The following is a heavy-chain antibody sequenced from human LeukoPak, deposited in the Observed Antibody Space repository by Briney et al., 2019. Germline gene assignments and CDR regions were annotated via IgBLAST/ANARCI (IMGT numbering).Heavy chain of an antibody. Sequence: GESLKISCTASGYTFSTYWIVWVRQMPGKGLEWMGIINPADSDTRYSPSFQGQVTISADKSISTAYLQWSSLKASDTAMYYCARRDEAFDYWGQGTLVTVSS. V-gene: IGHV5-51*01. CDR2: INPADSDT. CDR1: GYTFSTYW. CDR3: ARRDEAFDY. J-gene: IGHJ4*02.